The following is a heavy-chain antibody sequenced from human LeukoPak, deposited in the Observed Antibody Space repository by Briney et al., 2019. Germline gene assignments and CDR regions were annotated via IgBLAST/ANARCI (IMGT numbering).Heavy chain of an antibody. CDR2: ISGSGGST. Sequence: PGGSLRLSCAASGFTFSSYAMSWVRQAPGTGLEWVSGISGSGGSTYYADSVKGRFTISRDNSKNRLYLQMNSLRAEDTAVYYCAERPRGNYLDPFDYWGQGTLVTVSS. V-gene: IGHV3-23*01. CDR1: GFTFSSYA. CDR3: AERPRGNYLDPFDY. J-gene: IGHJ4*02. D-gene: IGHD3-10*01.